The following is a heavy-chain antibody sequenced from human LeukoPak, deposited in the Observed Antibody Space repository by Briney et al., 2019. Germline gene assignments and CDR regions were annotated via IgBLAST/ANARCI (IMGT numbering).Heavy chain of an antibody. CDR2: IRTKPGSYAT. D-gene: IGHD6-19*01. Sequence: GGSLKLSCAASGFIFSDSVMFWVRQASGKGLEWVGRIRTKPGSYATTYAASVKDRFTISRDDSKNMAYLQMNSLKTEDTAVYYCTRAVSGTWVFDLWGQGILVTVSS. CDR1: GFIFSDSV. J-gene: IGHJ4*02. CDR3: TRAVSGTWVFDL. V-gene: IGHV3-73*01.